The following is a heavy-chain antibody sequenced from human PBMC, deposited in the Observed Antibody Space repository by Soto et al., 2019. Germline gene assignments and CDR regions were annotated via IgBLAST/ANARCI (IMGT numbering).Heavy chain of an antibody. CDR2: ISYDGSNK. V-gene: IGHV3-30-3*01. CDR3: ASPAIGSWGGVDY. D-gene: IGHD1-26*01. J-gene: IGHJ4*02. CDR1: GFTFSSYA. Sequence: QVQLVESGGGVVQPGRSLRLSCAASGFTFSSYAMHWVRQAPGKGLEWVAVISYDGSNKYYADSVKGRFTISRDNSKNTLYLQINRLRAEDTAVYYCASPAIGSWGGVDYWGQGTLVTVSS.